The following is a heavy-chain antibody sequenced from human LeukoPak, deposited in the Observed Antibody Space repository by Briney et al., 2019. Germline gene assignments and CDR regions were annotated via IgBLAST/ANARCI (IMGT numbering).Heavy chain of an antibody. V-gene: IGHV1-18*01. CDR1: GYTFTSYG. Sequence: ASVKVSCKASGYTFTSYGISWVRQAPGQGLEWMGWISAYNGNTNYAQKLQSRVTMTTDTSTSTAYMELRSLRSDDTAVYYCARDHGYSVVLYYYYYMDVWGKGTTVTVSS. CDR2: ISAYNGNT. CDR3: ARDHGYSVVLYYYYYMDV. D-gene: IGHD5/OR15-5a*01. J-gene: IGHJ6*03.